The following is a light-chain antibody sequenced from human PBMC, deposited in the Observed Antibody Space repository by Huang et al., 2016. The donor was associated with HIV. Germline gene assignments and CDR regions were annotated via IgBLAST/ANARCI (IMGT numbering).Light chain of an antibody. J-gene: IGKJ2*01. CDR1: QSISRW. Sequence: DIQMTQSPSTLSASVGDRVTITCRASQSISRWLDWYQQKPGKAPKLLIYKAASLQIGVASRFSGSGSGIEFTLTISSLQPDDFATYYCQQYNSYSYTFGQGTKLEIK. CDR2: KAA. CDR3: QQYNSYSYT. V-gene: IGKV1-5*03.